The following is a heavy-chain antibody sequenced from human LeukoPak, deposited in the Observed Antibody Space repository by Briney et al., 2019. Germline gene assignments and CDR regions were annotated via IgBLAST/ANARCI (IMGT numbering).Heavy chain of an antibody. Sequence: GASVKVSCKASGYTFTSYDINCGRQATGQGLEWMGWMNPNSGNTGYAQKFQGRVTMTRNTSISTAYMELSSLRSEDTAVYYCASVAAGTLSFDYWGQGTLVTVSS. CDR2: MNPNSGNT. D-gene: IGHD6-13*01. V-gene: IGHV1-8*01. CDR1: GYTFTSYD. CDR3: ASVAAGTLSFDY. J-gene: IGHJ4*02.